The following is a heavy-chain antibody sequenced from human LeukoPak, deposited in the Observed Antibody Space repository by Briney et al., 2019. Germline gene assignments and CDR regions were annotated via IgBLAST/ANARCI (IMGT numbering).Heavy chain of an antibody. D-gene: IGHD5-18*01. Sequence: SETLSLTCTVSGGSISSYYWSWIRQPPGKGLEWIGYIYYSGSTSYNPSLKSRVTISVDTSKNQFSLKLSSVTAADTAVYYCAIGIGYSYGYYFDYWGQGTLVTVSS. V-gene: IGHV4-59*01. J-gene: IGHJ4*02. CDR2: IYYSGST. CDR1: GGSISSYY. CDR3: AIGIGYSYGYYFDY.